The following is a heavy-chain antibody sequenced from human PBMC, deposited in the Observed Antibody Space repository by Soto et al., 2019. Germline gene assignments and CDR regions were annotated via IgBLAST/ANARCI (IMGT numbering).Heavy chain of an antibody. V-gene: IGHV1-8*01. CDR3: AREYSSSTRFDP. D-gene: IGHD6-13*01. J-gene: IGHJ5*02. CDR2: MNPNSGNT. CDR1: GYTFTSYD. Sequence: GPSVKVSCKASGYTFTSYDINWVRQATGQGLEWMGWMNPNSGNTGYAQKFQGRVTMTRNTSISTAYMELSSLRSEDTAVYYCAREYSSSTRFDPWGQGTLVTVSS.